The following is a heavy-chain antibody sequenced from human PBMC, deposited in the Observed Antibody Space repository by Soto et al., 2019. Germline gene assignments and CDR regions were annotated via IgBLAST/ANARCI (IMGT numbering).Heavy chain of an antibody. V-gene: IGHV4-34*01. CDR1: GGSFSGYY. D-gene: IGHD3-10*01. Sequence: QVQLQQWGAGLLKPSETLSLTCAVYGGSFSGYYWSWIRQPPGKGLEWIGEINHSGSTNYNPSLKSRVTISVDTSKNQFSLKLSSVTAADTAVYYCAARITMVRGAYYYMDVWGKGTTVTVSS. CDR3: AARITMVRGAYYYMDV. J-gene: IGHJ6*03. CDR2: INHSGST.